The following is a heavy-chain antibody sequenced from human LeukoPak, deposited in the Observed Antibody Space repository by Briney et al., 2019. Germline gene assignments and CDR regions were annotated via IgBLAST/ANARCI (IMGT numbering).Heavy chain of an antibody. D-gene: IGHD1-26*01. Sequence: GGSLRLSCAASGFSFSSYWISWVRQAPGKGLEWVVNIKHDGSEKYYVDSVKGRFTISRDNAKNSLYLQMNSLRAEDTAVYYRARDGGSRTADYWGQGTLVTVSS. V-gene: IGHV3-7*01. CDR1: GFSFSSYW. CDR3: ARDGGSRTADY. J-gene: IGHJ4*02. CDR2: IKHDGSEK.